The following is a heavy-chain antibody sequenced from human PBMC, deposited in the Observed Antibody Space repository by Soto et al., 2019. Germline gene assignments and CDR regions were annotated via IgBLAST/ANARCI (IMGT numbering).Heavy chain of an antibody. D-gene: IGHD3-10*01. Sequence: QVQLQQWGAGLLKPSETLSLTCAVYGGSFSGYYWSWIRQPPGKGLEWIGEINHSGSTNYNPSLKSRVTRSVDTSKNQFSLKLSSGTAADTAVYYGARTPYGSGSYFVNWGQGTLVTVSS. CDR3: ARTPYGSGSYFVN. CDR1: GGSFSGYY. J-gene: IGHJ4*02. V-gene: IGHV4-34*01. CDR2: INHSGST.